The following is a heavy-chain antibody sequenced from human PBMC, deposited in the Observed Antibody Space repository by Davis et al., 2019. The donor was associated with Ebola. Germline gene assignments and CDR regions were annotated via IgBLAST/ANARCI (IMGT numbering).Heavy chain of an antibody. CDR1: GGSIRSSNW. CDR2: IYHSGST. CDR3: ARAGSGWFGELIYYYYYGMDV. D-gene: IGHD3-10*01. Sequence: SETLSLTCAVSGGSIRSSNWWSWVRQPPGKGLEWIGEIYHSGSTNYNPSLKSRVTISVDKSKNQFSLKLSSVTAADTAVYYCARAGSGWFGELIYYYYYGMDVWGKGTTVTVSS. V-gene: IGHV4-4*02. J-gene: IGHJ6*04.